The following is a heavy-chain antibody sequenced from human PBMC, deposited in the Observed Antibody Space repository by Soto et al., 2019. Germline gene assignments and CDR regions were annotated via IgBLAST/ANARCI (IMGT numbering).Heavy chain of an antibody. V-gene: IGHV1-69*02. D-gene: IGHD2-2*01. Sequence: SVKVSCKASGGTFSSYTISWVRQAPGQGLEWMGRIIPILGIANYAQKFQGRVTITADKSTSTAYMELSSLRSEDTAVYYCARGAGGYHNRGMAVGGKGPTAPAPQ. CDR2: IIPILGIA. J-gene: IGHJ6*04. CDR1: GGTFSSYT. CDR3: ARGAGGYHNRGMAV.